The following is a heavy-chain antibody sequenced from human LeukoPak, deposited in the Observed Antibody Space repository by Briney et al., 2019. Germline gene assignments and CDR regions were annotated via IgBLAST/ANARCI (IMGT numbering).Heavy chain of an antibody. CDR3: ARGQGAARYNWCDP. CDR1: GGSISSGSYY. V-gene: IGHV4-61*02. J-gene: IGHJ5*02. D-gene: IGHD6-6*01. CDR2: IYTSGST. Sequence: SQTLSLTCTVSGGSISSGSYYWSWLRQPAGKGLEWIGRIYTSGSTNYNPSLKSRVTISVDTSKNQFSLKLSSVTAADTAVYYCARGQGAARYNWCDPWGQGTLVTVSS.